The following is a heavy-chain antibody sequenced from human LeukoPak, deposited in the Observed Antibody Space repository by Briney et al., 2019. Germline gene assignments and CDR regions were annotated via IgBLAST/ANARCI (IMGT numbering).Heavy chain of an antibody. CDR2: IIVFLGIV. CDR3: ARGKEVGAPGGGYYYYMDV. V-gene: IGHV1-69*02. D-gene: IGHD1-26*01. J-gene: IGHJ6*03. CDR1: GGTFSSYT. Sequence: GASVKVSCKASGGTFSSYTFSWVRQAPGQGLEWMGRIIVFLGIVNYAQKFQGRVTITADESTSTAYMELSSLRSEDTAVYYCARGKEVGAPGGGYYYYMDVWGKGTTVTVSS.